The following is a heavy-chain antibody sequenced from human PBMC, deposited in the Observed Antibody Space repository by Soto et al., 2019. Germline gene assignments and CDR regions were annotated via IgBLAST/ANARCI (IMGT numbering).Heavy chain of an antibody. D-gene: IGHD5-18*01. CDR1: GLTFSSYA. Sequence: GGSLRLSCAASGLTFSSYAMSWVRQAPGKGLEWVSAISGSGGSTYYADSVKGRFTISRDNSKNTLYLQMNSLRAEDTAVYYCAKAVQLWPAGGMDVWGQGTTVTVSS. CDR2: ISGSGGST. J-gene: IGHJ6*02. CDR3: AKAVQLWPAGGMDV. V-gene: IGHV3-23*01.